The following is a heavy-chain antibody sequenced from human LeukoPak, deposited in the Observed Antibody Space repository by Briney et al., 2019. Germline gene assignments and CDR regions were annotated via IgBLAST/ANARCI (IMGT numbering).Heavy chain of an antibody. CDR3: AKDDRIQTRRYSYNY. CDR2: ISTSSSYI. CDR1: GFTFSSNS. Sequence: GGSLRLSCAASGFTFSSNSMNWVRQAPGKGLEWVSSISTSSSYIYYADSLKGRFTISRDNAKNSLYLQMNSLRAEDTAVYYCAKDDRIQTRRYSYNYWGQGTLVTVSS. J-gene: IGHJ4*02. V-gene: IGHV3-21*04. D-gene: IGHD5-18*01.